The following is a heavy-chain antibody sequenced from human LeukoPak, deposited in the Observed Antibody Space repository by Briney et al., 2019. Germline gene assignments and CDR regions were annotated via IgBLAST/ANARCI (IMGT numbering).Heavy chain of an antibody. D-gene: IGHD3-10*01. CDR1: GFTFSSYG. V-gene: IGHV3-30*02. CDR2: IRYDGSNK. J-gene: IGHJ4*02. CDR3: ASHYGSGSNGPDY. Sequence: PGGSLRLSCAASGFTFSSYGMHWVRQAPGKGLEWVAFIRYDGSNKYYADSVKGRFTVSRDNSKNTLYLQMNSLRAEDTAVYYCASHYGSGSNGPDYWGQGTPVTVSS.